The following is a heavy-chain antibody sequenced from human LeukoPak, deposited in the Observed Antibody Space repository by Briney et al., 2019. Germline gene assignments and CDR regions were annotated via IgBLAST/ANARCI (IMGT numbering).Heavy chain of an antibody. CDR2: IYYSGST. CDR3: AIRYRSGSGVTHLPDYYFDY. V-gene: IGHV4-39*01. D-gene: IGHD3-10*01. Sequence: SETLSLTCTVSGDSISRSSYYWRWIRQPPGRGLGWNGRIYYSGSTYYNPSLKSRVAISVDTSKKQFSLKLSSVTAADTALYDCAIRYRSGSGVTHLPDYYFDYSGQGTLVTVSS. CDR1: GDSISRSSYY. J-gene: IGHJ4*02.